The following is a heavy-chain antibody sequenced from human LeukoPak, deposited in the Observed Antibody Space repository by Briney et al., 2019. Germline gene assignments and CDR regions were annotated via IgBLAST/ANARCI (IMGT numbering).Heavy chain of an antibody. V-gene: IGHV5-10-1*01. CDR1: GYSSTSYW. Sequence: GESLKISCKGSGYSSTSYWTSRVRQMPGKGLEWMGRIVPSDAYSKYYPSFQGHVTTSADKSISTAYLQWSSLKASDTAMYYCARWWGSRGYFDYWGQGTLVTVSS. CDR2: IVPSDAYS. CDR3: ARWWGSRGYFDY. J-gene: IGHJ4*02. D-gene: IGHD2-21*01.